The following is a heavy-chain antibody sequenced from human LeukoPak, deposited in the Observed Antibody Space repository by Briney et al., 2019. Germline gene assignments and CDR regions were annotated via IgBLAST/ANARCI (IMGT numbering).Heavy chain of an antibody. CDR3: ARHTDKNDY. V-gene: IGHV5-51*01. J-gene: IGHJ4*02. Sequence: GESLKISCKGSGYSFTSYWSGWVGQMPGKGLEWIGIFFPLDFDTRYNPSFQGEVIISVDKSVTTAYLQWKSLKASDTAMYYCARHTDKNDYWGQGTLVTVSS. CDR2: FFPLDFDT. CDR1: GYSFTSYW.